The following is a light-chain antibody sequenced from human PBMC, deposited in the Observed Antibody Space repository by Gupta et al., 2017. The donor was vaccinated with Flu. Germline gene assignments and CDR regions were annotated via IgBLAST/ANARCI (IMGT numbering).Light chain of an antibody. CDR2: YDS. V-gene: IGLV2-14*04. CDR1: TADFGGYNY. J-gene: IGLJ2*01. CDR3: QSYNNTNNLVV. Sequence: MAISCTGTTADFGGYNYVSWYQQNPGQAPNLIIFYDSNRPSGVPERFSGSNSGTTASLTISAVQAGDEADYYCQSYNNTNNLVVFGGGTKLTVL.